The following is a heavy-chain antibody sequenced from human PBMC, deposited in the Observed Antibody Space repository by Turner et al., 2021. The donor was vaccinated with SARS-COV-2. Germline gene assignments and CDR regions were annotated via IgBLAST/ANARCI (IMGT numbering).Heavy chain of an antibody. J-gene: IGHJ4*02. CDR3: AREDIVVDDTGQGLDY. D-gene: IGHD2-2*01. V-gene: IGHV3-33*01. CDR1: GFTFSSYG. Sequence: QVQLVASGGGVVQPGRFLRLSCAASGFTFSSYGMHWVRQAPGKGLEWVAVIWYDGSNKYYADSVKGRFTISRDNSKNTLYLQMNSLRADDTAVYYCAREDIVVDDTGQGLDYWGQGTLVTVSS. CDR2: IWYDGSNK.